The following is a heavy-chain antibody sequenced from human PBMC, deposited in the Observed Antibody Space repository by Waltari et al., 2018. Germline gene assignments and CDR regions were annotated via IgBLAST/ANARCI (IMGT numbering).Heavy chain of an antibody. D-gene: IGHD5-12*01. V-gene: IGHV3-74*01. CDR3: VRDPQAKAITTWFDS. CDR1: RFTFSSSW. J-gene: IGHJ5*01. CDR2: MSGDEISI. Sequence: EVRLVQSGGGLVQPGGSPRLSCAASRFTFSSSWLRRVRHTPENGLEWVASMSGDEISIASADSVKGRFTISRDNAKNTLFLQMNSLRVEDTAVYFCVRDPQAKAITTWFDSWGQGVPVTVSS.